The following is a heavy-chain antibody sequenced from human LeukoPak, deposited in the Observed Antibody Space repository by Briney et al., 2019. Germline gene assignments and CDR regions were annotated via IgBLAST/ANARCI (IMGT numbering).Heavy chain of an antibody. CDR2: INHSGST. Sequence: SETLSLTCAVYGGSFSGYYWSWIRQPPGKGLEWIGEINHSGSTNYNPSLKSRVTISVDTSKNQFSLKLSSVTAADTAVYYCARGRTYYDFWSGHQGNWFDPWGQGTLVTVSS. CDR3: ARGRTYYDFWSGHQGNWFDP. D-gene: IGHD3-3*01. J-gene: IGHJ5*02. CDR1: GGSFSGYY. V-gene: IGHV4-34*01.